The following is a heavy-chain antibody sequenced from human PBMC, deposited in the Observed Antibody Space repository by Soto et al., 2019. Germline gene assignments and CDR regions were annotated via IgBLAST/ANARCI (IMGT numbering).Heavy chain of an antibody. D-gene: IGHD3-3*01. Sequence: ASVKVSCKASGYTFTSYYMHWVRQAPGQGLEWMGIINPSGGSTSYAQKFQGRVTMTRDTSTSTVYMELSSLRSEDTAVYYCARGITIFGVVTDYYMDVWGKGTTVTVSS. CDR2: INPSGGST. V-gene: IGHV1-46*03. J-gene: IGHJ6*03. CDR3: ARGITIFGVVTDYYMDV. CDR1: GYTFTSYY.